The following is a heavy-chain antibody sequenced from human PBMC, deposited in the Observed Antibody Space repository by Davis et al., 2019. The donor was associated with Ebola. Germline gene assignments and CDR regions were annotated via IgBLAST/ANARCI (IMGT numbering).Heavy chain of an antibody. CDR2: INTYSGKP. CDR3: ARHTSRATDY. CDR1: GYTFTTYA. V-gene: IGHV7-4-1*02. Sequence: AASVKVSCKASGYTFTTYAMNWVRQAPGQGLEWMGWINTYSGKPTYAQGFTGRFNFSVDASVSATYLQITSLKPEDTAVYYCARHTSRATDYWGQGAQVTVSP. J-gene: IGHJ4*02.